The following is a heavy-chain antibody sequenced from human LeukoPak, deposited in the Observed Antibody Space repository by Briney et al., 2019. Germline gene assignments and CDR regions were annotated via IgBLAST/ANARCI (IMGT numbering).Heavy chain of an antibody. J-gene: IGHJ5*02. CDR2: ISSSGSTI. CDR1: GFTFSDYY. V-gene: IGHV3-11*01. CDR3: ARMDYVWGSQFDP. Sequence: GGSLRLSCAASGFTFSDYYMSWIRQAPGKGLEWASYISSSGSTIYYADSVKGRFTISRDNAKNSLYLQMNSLRAEDTAVYYCARMDYVWGSQFDPWGQGTLVTVSS. D-gene: IGHD3-16*01.